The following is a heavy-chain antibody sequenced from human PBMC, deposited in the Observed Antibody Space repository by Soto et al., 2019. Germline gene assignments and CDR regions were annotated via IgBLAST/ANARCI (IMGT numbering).Heavy chain of an antibody. D-gene: IGHD2-2*01. V-gene: IGHV3-33*06. CDR2: IWYDGSSR. CDR1: GYSFSSYG. CDR3: TKGDTSDPFEY. J-gene: IGHJ4*02. Sequence: GGSLRLSCAASGYSFSSYGMHWVRQAPGKGLEWVAVIWYDGSSRYYADSVKGRFTISRDNSKNTVSLQMNGLRVEDTAMYHCTKGDTSDPFEYWGQGTLVTVSS.